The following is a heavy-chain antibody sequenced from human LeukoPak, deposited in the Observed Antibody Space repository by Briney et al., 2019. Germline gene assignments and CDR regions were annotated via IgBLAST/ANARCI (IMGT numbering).Heavy chain of an antibody. CDR1: GGSISSYY. D-gene: IGHD3-22*01. CDR3: ARYLQESSGQFDY. J-gene: IGHJ4*02. Sequence: SETLSLTCTVSGGSISSYYWNWIRQPAGKGLEWIGRIYSSGSTNYNPSLKSRVTMSVDTSKNQFSLKVSSVTAADTAVYYCARYLQESSGQFDYWGQGTLVTVSS. CDR2: IYSSGST. V-gene: IGHV4-4*07.